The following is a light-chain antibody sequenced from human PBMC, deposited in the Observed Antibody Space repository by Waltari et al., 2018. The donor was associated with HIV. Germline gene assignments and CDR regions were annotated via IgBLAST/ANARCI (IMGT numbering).Light chain of an antibody. Sequence: QSALTQPPSASGSPGQSVTISCTGTSSDLGAYNYVSWYQQHPDKAPKLMIYDVSKRPSGLPDRFSGSKSGTAASLTVSGLQTEDEADYYCSSYAGSNNPYVFGTGTKVTVL. CDR3: SSYAGSNNPYV. J-gene: IGLJ1*01. CDR2: DVS. V-gene: IGLV2-8*01. CDR1: SSDLGAYNY.